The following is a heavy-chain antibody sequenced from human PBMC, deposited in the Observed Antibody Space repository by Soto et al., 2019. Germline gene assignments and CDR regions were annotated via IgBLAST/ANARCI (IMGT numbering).Heavy chain of an antibody. CDR3: ARADRIAAAGTMYYYYGMDV. J-gene: IGHJ6*02. CDR2: ISSSSSYI. D-gene: IGHD6-13*01. Sequence: VGSLRLSCAASGFTFSSYSMNWVRQAPGKGLEWVSSISSSSSYIYYADSVKGRFTISRDNAKNSLYLQMNSLRAEDTAVYYCARADRIAAAGTMYYYYGMDVWGQGTTVTVSS. CDR1: GFTFSSYS. V-gene: IGHV3-21*01.